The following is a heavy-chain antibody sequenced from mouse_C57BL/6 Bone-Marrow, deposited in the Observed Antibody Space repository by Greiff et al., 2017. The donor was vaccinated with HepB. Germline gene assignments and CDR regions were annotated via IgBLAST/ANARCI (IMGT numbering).Heavy chain of an antibody. D-gene: IGHD1-1*01. V-gene: IGHV1-81*01. J-gene: IGHJ1*03. CDR3: ARGITTVVASLDV. CDR2: IYPRSGNT. CDR1: GYTFTSYG. Sequence: VKLQESGAELARPGALVKLSCKASGYTFTSYGISWVKQRTGQGLEWIGEIYPRSGNTYYNEKFKGKATLTADKSSSTAYMELRSLTSEDSAVYFCARGITTVVASLDVWGTGTTVTVSS.